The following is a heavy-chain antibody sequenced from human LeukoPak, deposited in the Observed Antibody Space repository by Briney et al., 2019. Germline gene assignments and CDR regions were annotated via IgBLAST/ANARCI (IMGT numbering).Heavy chain of an antibody. J-gene: IGHJ4*02. CDR1: GYTFTSYG. CDR2: ISAFNGNT. CDR3: ARGYQTSYYDRSGCLTYFDY. D-gene: IGHD3-22*01. Sequence: ASVKVSCKASGYTFTSYGITWVRQAPGQGLEWMGWISAFNGNTNYAQKFEGRVTMTTDTSTKVAYMELRSLRSDDTAVYYCARGYQTSYYDRSGCLTYFDYWGQGTLVTVSS. V-gene: IGHV1-18*01.